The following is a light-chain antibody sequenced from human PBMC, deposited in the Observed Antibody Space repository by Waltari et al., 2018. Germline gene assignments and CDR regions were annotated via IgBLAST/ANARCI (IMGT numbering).Light chain of an antibody. Sequence: QSALTQPASVSGSPGQSITISCPAATYNIICDNHVSWYQQHPGKAPKVMIYDVDNRPSGVSHRFSGSRSGNTASLIISGLQAEDEADYYCSSYTSSSTWVFGGGTKLTVL. V-gene: IGLV2-14*03. CDR2: DVD. CDR3: SSYTSSSTWV. CDR1: TYNIICDNH. J-gene: IGLJ3*02.